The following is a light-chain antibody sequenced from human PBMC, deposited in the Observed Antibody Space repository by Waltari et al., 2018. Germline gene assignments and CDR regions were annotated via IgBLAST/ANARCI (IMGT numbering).Light chain of an antibody. CDR1: SSNIGAGYD. J-gene: IGLJ3*02. Sequence: QSVLTQPPSVSAASGRRVTISCTGGSSNIGAGYDVHWHQQLPGTAPRLLIFSSRNQPSVVRGRSFGSKPGTSAFQASTGLQAEDEVDYYCQSHDGIVSGPMFGGGTKLTVL. CDR3: QSHDGIVSGPM. V-gene: IGLV1-40*01. CDR2: SSR.